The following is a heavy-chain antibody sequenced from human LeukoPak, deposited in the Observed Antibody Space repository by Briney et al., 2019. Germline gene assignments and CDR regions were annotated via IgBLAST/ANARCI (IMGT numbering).Heavy chain of an antibody. CDR1: GGSISTHY. D-gene: IGHD3-3*02. J-gene: IGHJ4*02. V-gene: IGHV4-59*11. Sequence: SETLSLTCTVSGGSISTHYWNWIRQAPGKGLEWLGYIYNIGRSNYSPSLRNRITMSLDTSTNQFSLKVSSLTAADTAVYYCARSSDIYYSDQWGQGTLVTVSS. CDR3: ARSSDIYYSDQ. CDR2: IYNIGRS.